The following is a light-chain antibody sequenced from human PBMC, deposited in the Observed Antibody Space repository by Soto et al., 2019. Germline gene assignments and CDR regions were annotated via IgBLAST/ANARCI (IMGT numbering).Light chain of an antibody. CDR1: NSDHGDYNY. V-gene: IGLV2-11*01. J-gene: IGLJ1*01. CDR2: YVN. CDR3: CSYAVNYV. Sequence: QSALTQPRSVSGSPGQSVTISCTGTNSDHGDYNYVSWYQQYPGKAPKLMIYYVNKRPSGVPDRFSGSKSGNTASLTISGLQAEDEGDYYCCSYAVNYVFGTGTKLTVL.